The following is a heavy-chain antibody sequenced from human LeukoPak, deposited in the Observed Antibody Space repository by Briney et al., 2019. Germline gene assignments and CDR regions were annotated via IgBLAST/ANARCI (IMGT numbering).Heavy chain of an antibody. Sequence: RASETLSLTCAVSGGSISSSNWWSWVRQAPGKGLEWIGEIYHSGSTNYNPSLKSRVTISVDKSKNQFSLKLSSVTAADTAVYYCARGIAVAGNYFDYWGQGTLVTVSS. CDR1: GGSISSSNW. J-gene: IGHJ4*02. CDR2: IYHSGST. D-gene: IGHD6-19*01. V-gene: IGHV4-4*02. CDR3: ARGIAVAGNYFDY.